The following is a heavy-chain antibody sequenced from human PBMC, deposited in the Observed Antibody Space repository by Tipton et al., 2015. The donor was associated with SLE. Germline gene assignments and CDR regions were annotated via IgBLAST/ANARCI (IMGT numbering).Heavy chain of an antibody. V-gene: IGHV4-59*11. CDR2: IHSSGST. D-gene: IGHD6-6*01. CDR1: GYSISSGHY. CDR3: TRGGASSKWLDP. Sequence: LRLSCTVSGYSISSGHYWGWIRQPPGKGLEWIGFIHSSGSTKYNPSLTSRITISLDTSKNQFSLKLTSVTAADTAVYYCTRGGASSKWLDPWGQGVLVTVSS. J-gene: IGHJ5*02.